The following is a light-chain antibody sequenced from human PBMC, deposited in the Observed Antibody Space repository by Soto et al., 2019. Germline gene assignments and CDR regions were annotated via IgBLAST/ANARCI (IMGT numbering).Light chain of an antibody. Sequence: QSALTQPPSASGSPGQSVTISCTGTSSDVGSYNYVSWYQQHPGKAPKLMIYEVTKRPSGVPDRFSGSKSDNTASLTVSGLQAEDEADYYCTSYAGSNNVVFGGGTKPTVL. V-gene: IGLV2-8*01. J-gene: IGLJ2*01. CDR3: TSYAGSNNVV. CDR2: EVT. CDR1: SSDVGSYNY.